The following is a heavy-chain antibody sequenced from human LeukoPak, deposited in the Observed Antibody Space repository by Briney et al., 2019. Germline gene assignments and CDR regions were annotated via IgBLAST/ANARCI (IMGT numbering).Heavy chain of an antibody. V-gene: IGHV4-61*05. D-gene: IGHD3-22*01. CDR2: IYYSGST. CDR1: GGSISSSSYY. Sequence: SETLSLTCTVSGGSISSSSYYWGWIRQPPGKGLEWIGYIYYSGSTNYNPSLKGRVTISVDTSKNQFSLKLSSVTAADTAVYYCARVFYYYDSSGYPFLDYFDYWGQGTLVTVSS. J-gene: IGHJ4*02. CDR3: ARVFYYYDSSGYPFLDYFDY.